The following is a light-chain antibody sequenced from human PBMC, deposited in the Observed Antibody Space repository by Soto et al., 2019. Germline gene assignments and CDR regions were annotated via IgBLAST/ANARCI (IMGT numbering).Light chain of an antibody. V-gene: IGLV3-10*01. CDR2: EDT. Sequence: SYELTQPPSVSVSPGQTARITCSGDALPKKYAYWSQQKSGQGPVLVIHEDTKRPSGIPERVSGSSPGTMATLTISGAQVEDESDYYCYSPDNRGNHWGVFGGRTQLTVL. CDR1: ALPKKY. J-gene: IGLJ2*01. CDR3: YSPDNRGNHWGV.